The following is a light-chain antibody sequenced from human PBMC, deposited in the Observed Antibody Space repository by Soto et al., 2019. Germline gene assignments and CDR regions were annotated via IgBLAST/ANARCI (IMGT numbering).Light chain of an antibody. Sequence: DIVMTQSPLSLPVTPGEPASISCRSSQSLLHSNGYNSVDWYLQKPGQSPQLLIYLGSNRASGVPDRFSGSGSGTDFTLKISRVEAEDVGVYYCMQALQTQFTFGPGTKVDIK. V-gene: IGKV2-28*01. J-gene: IGKJ3*01. CDR1: QSLLHSNGYNS. CDR3: MQALQTQFT. CDR2: LGS.